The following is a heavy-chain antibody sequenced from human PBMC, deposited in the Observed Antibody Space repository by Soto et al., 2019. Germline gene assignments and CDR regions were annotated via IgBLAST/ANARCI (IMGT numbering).Heavy chain of an antibody. J-gene: IGHJ5*02. CDR3: VRAVIRGVNISHFDP. Sequence: QVQLVQSGAEVKEPGSSVKVSCKTYGGTFSTYATSWVRQAPGQGLEWMGGIIPMFGGPNYAQRFLGRVTITAYESTRTVFMELSSLRSEDTAVYYCVRAVIRGVNISHFDPWGQGTLVTVSS. V-gene: IGHV1-69*12. D-gene: IGHD3-10*01. CDR2: IIPMFGGP. CDR1: GGTFSTYA.